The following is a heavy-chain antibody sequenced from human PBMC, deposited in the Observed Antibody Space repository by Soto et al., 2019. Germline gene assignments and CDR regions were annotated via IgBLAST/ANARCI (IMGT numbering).Heavy chain of an antibody. CDR2: ISYDGSNK. CDR1: GFTFSSYA. J-gene: IGHJ4*02. CDR3: ARDRGSGWSYFDY. Sequence: QVQLVESGGGVVQPGRSLRLSCAASGFTFSSYAMHWVRQAPGKGLEWVAVISYDGSNKYYADSVKGRFTISRDNSKNTLYLQMNSLRAKDTAVYYCARDRGSGWSYFDYWGQGTLVTVSS. D-gene: IGHD6-19*01. V-gene: IGHV3-30-3*01.